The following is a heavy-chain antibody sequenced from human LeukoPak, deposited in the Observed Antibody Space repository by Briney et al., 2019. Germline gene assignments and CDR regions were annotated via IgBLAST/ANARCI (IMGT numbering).Heavy chain of an antibody. V-gene: IGHV4-4*07. D-gene: IGHD6-19*01. CDR3: ARRDISSGWSFDY. Sequence: PSETLSLTCTVSGGSISNYHWIWIRQPAGKGLEWISQIHTSGSTNYNPPLKSRVTMSIDTPENQLSLTIRSVTAADTAVYYCARRDISSGWSFDYWGQGILVTVSS. J-gene: IGHJ4*02. CDR2: IHTSGST. CDR1: GGSISNYH.